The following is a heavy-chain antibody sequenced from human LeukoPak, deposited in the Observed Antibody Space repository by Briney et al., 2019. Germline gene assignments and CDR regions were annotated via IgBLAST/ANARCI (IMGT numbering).Heavy chain of an antibody. Sequence: ASVKVSCKASGYIFTGYYMHWVRQAPGQGLEWMGLINPSGGSTNYAQKFQGRVTMTRDTSTSTVYMELSSLRSEDTAVYYCAKGHSITMIRGGQWYYYMDVWGKGTTVTISS. CDR1: GYIFTGYY. CDR3: AKGHSITMIRGGQWYYYMDV. CDR2: INPSGGST. V-gene: IGHV1-46*01. D-gene: IGHD3-10*01. J-gene: IGHJ6*03.